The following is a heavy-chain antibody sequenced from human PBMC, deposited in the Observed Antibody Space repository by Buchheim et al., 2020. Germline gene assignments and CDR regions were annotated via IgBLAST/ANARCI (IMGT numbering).Heavy chain of an antibody. CDR3: ARRGRGSSSSSYYSF. Sequence: QLQLQESGPGLVKPSETLSLICTVSGGSISTSSESWDWIRQPPGEGLEWIGSVPYSGSTFYNPSLNSRVTISEDRSKNQFSLKLNSVTAADTAVYYCARRGRGSSSSSYYSFWGQGTL. CDR1: GGSISTSSES. J-gene: IGHJ4*02. V-gene: IGHV4-39*01. CDR2: VPYSGST. D-gene: IGHD2-2*01.